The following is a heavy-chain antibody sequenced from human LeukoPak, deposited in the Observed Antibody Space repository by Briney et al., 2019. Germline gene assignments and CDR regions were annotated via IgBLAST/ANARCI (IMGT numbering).Heavy chain of an antibody. CDR3: ANHLACGRTSCPPFDD. Sequence: GGSLRLSCAAPEFIFGSYWMSWVRQAPGKGLEWVANIKEDGSEKNYVDSVKGRFTISRDNAQNSLYLQMNSLRAEDTAVYYCANHLACGRTSCPPFDDWGQGTLVTVSS. V-gene: IGHV3-7*01. CDR2: IKEDGSEK. CDR1: EFIFGSYW. D-gene: IGHD2-2*01. J-gene: IGHJ4*02.